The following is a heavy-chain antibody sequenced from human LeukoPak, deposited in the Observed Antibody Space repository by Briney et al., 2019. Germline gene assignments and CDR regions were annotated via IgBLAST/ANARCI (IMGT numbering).Heavy chain of an antibody. Sequence: GRSLRLSCAASGFTFDDYAMHWVRQAPGKGLEGVSGISWNSGSIGYADSVKGRFTISRDNAKNSLYLQMNSLRAEDMALYYCAKGYYYDSSGYFDAFDIWGQGTMVTVSS. CDR3: AKGYYYDSSGYFDAFDI. D-gene: IGHD3-22*01. J-gene: IGHJ3*02. CDR1: GFTFDDYA. V-gene: IGHV3-9*03. CDR2: ISWNSGSI.